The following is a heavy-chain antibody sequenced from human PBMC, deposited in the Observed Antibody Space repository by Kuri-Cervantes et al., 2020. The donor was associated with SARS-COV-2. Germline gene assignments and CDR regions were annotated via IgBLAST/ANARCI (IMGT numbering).Heavy chain of an antibody. CDR1: GFTFGDYA. CDR2: IRSKAYGGTT. V-gene: IGHV3-49*04. CDR3: TSHDFWSGYYLDY. J-gene: IGHJ4*02. Sequence: GGSLRLSCTASGFTFGDYATSWVRQAPGKGLEWVGFIRSKAYGGTTEYAASVKGRFTISRDDSKSIAYLQVNSLKTEDTAVYYCTSHDFWSGYYLDYWGQGTLVTVSS. D-gene: IGHD3-3*01.